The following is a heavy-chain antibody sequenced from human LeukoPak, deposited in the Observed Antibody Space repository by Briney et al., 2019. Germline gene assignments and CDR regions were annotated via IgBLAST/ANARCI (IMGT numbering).Heavy chain of an antibody. CDR2: INPNSGGT. CDR1: GYTFTGYY. Sequence: EASVKVSCKASGYTFTGYYMHWVRQAPGQGLEWMGWINPNSGGTNYAQKFQGRVTMTRDTSISTAYMELSRLRSDDTAVYYCARTEYQLLFISGGMDVWGQGTTVTVSS. V-gene: IGHV1-2*02. J-gene: IGHJ6*02. D-gene: IGHD2-2*01. CDR3: ARTEYQLLFISGGMDV.